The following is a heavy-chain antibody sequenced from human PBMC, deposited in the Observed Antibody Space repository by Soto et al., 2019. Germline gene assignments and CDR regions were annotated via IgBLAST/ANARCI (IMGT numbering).Heavy chain of an antibody. V-gene: IGHV5-51*01. CDR3: ARPGYSTPRAFDI. D-gene: IGHD6-13*01. Sequence: PGGSLKISCKGSGDSLTSYWIGWVRQMPGKGLEWMGIIYPGDSDTRYSPSFQGQVTISADKSISTAYLQWSSLKASDTAMYYCARPGYSTPRAFDIWGQGTMVTVSS. CDR2: IYPGDSDT. CDR1: GDSLTSYW. J-gene: IGHJ3*02.